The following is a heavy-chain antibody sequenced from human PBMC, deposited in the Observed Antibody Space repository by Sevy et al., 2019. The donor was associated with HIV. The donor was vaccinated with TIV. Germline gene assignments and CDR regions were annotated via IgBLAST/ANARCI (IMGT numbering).Heavy chain of an antibody. Sequence: GGSLRLSCAASGFNFNDYWMNWVRQAPGKGLEWVANIIQDGSAKYYVDSAKGRFTISRDNAKNSLYLQMNSLRADDTAVYYCARDSPPYTSTFSSSYVWGQGTLVTVSS. CDR1: GFNFNDYW. CDR2: IIQDGSAK. D-gene: IGHD6-6*01. V-gene: IGHV3-7*03. J-gene: IGHJ4*02. CDR3: ARDSPPYTSTFSSSYV.